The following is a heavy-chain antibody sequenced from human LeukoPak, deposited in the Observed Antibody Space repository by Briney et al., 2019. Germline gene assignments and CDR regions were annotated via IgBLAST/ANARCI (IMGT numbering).Heavy chain of an antibody. CDR3: ARDMTYHFYGMDV. V-gene: IGHV4-39*01. CDR2: LYYSGST. CDR1: GGSISSGTYY. Sequence: PSETLSLTCTVSGGSISSGTYYWGWIRQPPGKGLEWIGSLYYSGSTYYSPSLKSRVTMPVDTSKNQFSLKLTSVTAADTAVYYCARDMTYHFYGMDVWGQGTTVTVSS. J-gene: IGHJ6*02.